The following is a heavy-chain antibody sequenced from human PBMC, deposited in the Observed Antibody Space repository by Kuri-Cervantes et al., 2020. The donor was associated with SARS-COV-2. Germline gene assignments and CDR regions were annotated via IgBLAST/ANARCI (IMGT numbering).Heavy chain of an antibody. Sequence: LSLTCTVSGGSISSGGNYWNWIRQAPGKGLEWVSYISSSGSTMYYADSVKGRFTISRDNAKNSLYLQMNSLRAEDTAVYYCARDWTHHDYSNNYYYYMDVWGKGTTVTVSS. CDR1: GGSISSGGNY. J-gene: IGHJ6*03. CDR2: ISSSGSTM. V-gene: IGHV3-11*04. D-gene: IGHD4-11*01. CDR3: ARDWTHHDYSNNYYYYMDV.